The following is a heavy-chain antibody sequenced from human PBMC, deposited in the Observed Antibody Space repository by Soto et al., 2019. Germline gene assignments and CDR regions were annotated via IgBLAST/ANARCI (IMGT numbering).Heavy chain of an antibody. V-gene: IGHV3-33*01. CDR1: GFTFSSSG. CDR2: IWYDGSEK. Sequence: QVQLVESGGGVVQAGRSLRLSCAASGFTFSSSGMHWVRQAPGKGLEWVALIWYDGSEKYYADSVKGRFTISRDNSKNTLHLQMNSMRAEDTAVYYCARGPYSGGFDYWGQGTLVTVSS. D-gene: IGHD6-19*01. CDR3: ARGPYSGGFDY. J-gene: IGHJ4*02.